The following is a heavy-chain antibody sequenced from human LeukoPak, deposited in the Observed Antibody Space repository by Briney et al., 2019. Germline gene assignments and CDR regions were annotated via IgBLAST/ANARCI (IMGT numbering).Heavy chain of an antibody. CDR1: GGSISSYY. V-gene: IGHV4-59*12. D-gene: IGHD3-10*01. CDR3: ARGRSLTMVRGVPLYYFDY. Sequence: SETLSLTCTVSGGSISSYYWSWIRQPPGKGLEWIGYIYYSGSTNYNPSLKSRVTISVDTSKNQFSLKLSSVTAADTAVYYCARGRSLTMVRGVPLYYFDYWGQGTLVTVSS. J-gene: IGHJ4*02. CDR2: IYYSGST.